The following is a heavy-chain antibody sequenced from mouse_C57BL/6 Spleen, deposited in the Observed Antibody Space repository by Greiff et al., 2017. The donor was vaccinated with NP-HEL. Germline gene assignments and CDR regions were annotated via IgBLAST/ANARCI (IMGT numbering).Heavy chain of an antibody. Sequence: EVQLQQSGPELVKPGASVKISCKASGYSFTGYYMNWVKQSPEKSLEWIGEINPSTGGTTYNQKFKAKATLTVDKSSGTAYMQLKSLTSEDSAVYYCARFYYGTTYAMDYWGQGTSVTVSS. D-gene: IGHD1-1*01. J-gene: IGHJ4*01. CDR1: GYSFTGYY. CDR3: ARFYYGTTYAMDY. V-gene: IGHV1-42*01. CDR2: INPSTGGT.